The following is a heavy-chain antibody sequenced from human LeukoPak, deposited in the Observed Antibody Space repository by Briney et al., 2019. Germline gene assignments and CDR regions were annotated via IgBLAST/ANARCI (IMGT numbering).Heavy chain of an antibody. Sequence: SETLSLTCSVSGGSISSYYWSWIRQPPGKGLEWIGYIYYNGNTNYSPSLKSRVTIPLDTSKIQFSLKLTSVTAADTAVYYCARGGTYNGILSFDPWGQGTLVTVSS. D-gene: IGHD3-9*01. CDR2: IYYNGNT. V-gene: IGHV4-59*01. CDR1: GGSISSYY. CDR3: ARGGTYNGILSFDP. J-gene: IGHJ5*02.